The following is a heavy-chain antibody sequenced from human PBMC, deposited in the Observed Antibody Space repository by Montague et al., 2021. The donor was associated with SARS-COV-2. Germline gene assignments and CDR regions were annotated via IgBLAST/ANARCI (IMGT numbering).Heavy chain of an antibody. J-gene: IGHJ2*01. CDR1: GGSFSGYY. D-gene: IGHD3-22*01. CDR3: ARGAPTITTIVGVVTGAGWYIDL. CDR2: INHSGST. V-gene: IGHV4-34*01. Sequence: SETLSLTCAVHGGSFSGYYWSWIRRPPGKGLEWIGEINHSGSTNYNPSLKSRVSISVDTSKNQFSLKLSSVTAADTALYYCARGAPTITTIVGVVTGAGWYIDLWGRGTLVTVSS.